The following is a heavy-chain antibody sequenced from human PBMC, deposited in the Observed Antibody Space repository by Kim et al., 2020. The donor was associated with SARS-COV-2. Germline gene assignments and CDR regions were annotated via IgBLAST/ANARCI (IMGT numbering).Heavy chain of an antibody. V-gene: IGHV4-59*01. CDR2: T. CDR3: ASRAMTGYYDY. Sequence: TNYTPSLKTRFTISVDTSKMQFSLRPSCVTAADTAVYYCASRAMTGYYDYWGQGALVTVSS. J-gene: IGHJ4*02. D-gene: IGHD3-9*01.